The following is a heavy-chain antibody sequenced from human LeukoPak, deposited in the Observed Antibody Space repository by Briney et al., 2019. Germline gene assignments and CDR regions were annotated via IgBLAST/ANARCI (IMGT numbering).Heavy chain of an antibody. CDR3: ARGPNTYAQSRFDY. Sequence: PSETLSLICTVSGGSIGSYYWSWIRQPAGKGLEWIGRIFTSGSTDYTDYNPSLRSRVTMSIDTSNNQFSLKLSSVTAADTAVYFCARGPNTYAQSRFDYWGQGTLVTVSS. CDR2: IFTSGSTDYT. V-gene: IGHV4-4*07. CDR1: GGSIGSYY. D-gene: IGHD2-2*01. J-gene: IGHJ4*02.